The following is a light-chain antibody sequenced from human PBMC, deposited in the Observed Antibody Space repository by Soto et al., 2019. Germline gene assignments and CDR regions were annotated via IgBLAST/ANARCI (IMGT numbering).Light chain of an antibody. CDR1: QSVSRNF. J-gene: IGKJ1*01. CDR3: QQYGSSPWT. CDR2: GAS. Sequence: EILLTQSPGTLSLSPGARATLSCRASQSVSRNFLAWYRQKPGQAPRLLIYGASNRATDTPDRFSGSGSGADFSLTISRLEPEDFEVYYCQQYGSSPWTFGQGTKVDIK. V-gene: IGKV3-20*01.